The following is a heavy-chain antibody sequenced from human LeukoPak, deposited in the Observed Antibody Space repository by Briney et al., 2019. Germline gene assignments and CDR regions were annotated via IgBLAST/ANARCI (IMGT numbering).Heavy chain of an antibody. CDR3: ARGNEYTWWQ. D-gene: IGHD2-15*01. CDR2: TWHSGSST. CDR1: GFTVSSNY. J-gene: IGHJ4*02. V-gene: IGHV4-4*02. Sequence: GSLRLSCAASGFTVSSNYMSWVRQPPGKGLEWIGETWHSGSSTNYNPSLKSRVTISVDKPKSQFSLKLTSVTAADTAIYYCARGNEYTWWQWSQGTLVTVSS.